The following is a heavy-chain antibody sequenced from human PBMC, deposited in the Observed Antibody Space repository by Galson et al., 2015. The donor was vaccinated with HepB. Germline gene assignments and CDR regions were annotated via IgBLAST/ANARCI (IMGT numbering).Heavy chain of an antibody. D-gene: IGHD6-13*01. CDR3: ARDGPGYGSSWMDY. CDR1: GFTFSTFA. CDR2: IWTDGSKK. V-gene: IGHV3-33*01. Sequence: SLRLSCAASGFTFSTFAMHWVRQVPGKGLEWVAVIWTDGSKKYYADSVKGRFTISRDDSKNTLYLQMNSLRAEDTAMYYCARDGPGYGSSWMDYWGQGTLVAVSS. J-gene: IGHJ4*02.